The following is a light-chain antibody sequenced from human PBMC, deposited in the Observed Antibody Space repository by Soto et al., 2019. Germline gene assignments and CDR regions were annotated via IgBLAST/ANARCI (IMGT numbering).Light chain of an antibody. Sequence: LTQSPATLSLFPGERATLSCRASQTVSKNYLAWYQQKAGQAPRLVIYAASTRATGIPDRFSGSGSGTDFTLTISRLEPEDFAVFYCQQYAVSPITFGQGTRLEIK. CDR1: QTVSKNY. CDR3: QQYAVSPIT. CDR2: AAS. J-gene: IGKJ5*01. V-gene: IGKV3-20*01.